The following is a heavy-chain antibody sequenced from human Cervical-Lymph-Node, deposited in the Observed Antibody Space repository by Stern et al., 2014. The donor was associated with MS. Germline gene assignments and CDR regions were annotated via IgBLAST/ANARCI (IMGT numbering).Heavy chain of an antibody. CDR2: VYYSGIT. J-gene: IGHJ2*01. Sequence: QLQLQESGPGLVKPSETLSLTCTASGASITNRDYWGWIRQPPGKGLEWIGSVYYSGITYYRPSLKSLAAISIDTSRNQFFLRLTSVTATDTAVYFCARGVTAVTNYVPNWCFDLWGRGTLVTVSS. V-gene: IGHV4-39*02. CDR3: ARGVTAVTNYVPNWCFDL. D-gene: IGHD4-11*01. CDR1: GASITNRDY.